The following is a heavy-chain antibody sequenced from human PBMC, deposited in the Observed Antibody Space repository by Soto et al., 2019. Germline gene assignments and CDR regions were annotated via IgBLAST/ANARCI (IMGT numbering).Heavy chain of an antibody. CDR1: GGSFSGYY. D-gene: IGHD3-16*01. CDR2: INHSGST. V-gene: IGHV4-34*01. CDR3: ARGERGITFGGDQKITRSDEFDY. Sequence: LSLTCAVYGGSFSGYYWSWIRQPPGKGLEWIGEINHSGSTNYNPSLKSRVTISVDTSKNQFSLKLSSVNAADTAVYYCARGERGITFGGDQKITRSDEFDYWGQGTLVTVSS. J-gene: IGHJ4*02.